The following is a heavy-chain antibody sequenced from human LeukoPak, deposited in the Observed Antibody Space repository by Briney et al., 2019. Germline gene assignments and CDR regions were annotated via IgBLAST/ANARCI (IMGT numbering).Heavy chain of an antibody. Sequence: GGSLRLTCAASGLTFDDYAIHWVHQAPGKGLEWVSLISGDGGSTYYADSVKGRFTISRDNSKNSLYLQMNSLRTEDTALYYCSMYGQYYYDSSCYLQHWGQGTLVTVS. CDR2: ISGDGGST. CDR1: GLTFDDYA. J-gene: IGHJ1*01. D-gene: IGHD3-22*01. CDR3: SMYGQYYYDSSCYLQH. V-gene: IGHV3-43*02.